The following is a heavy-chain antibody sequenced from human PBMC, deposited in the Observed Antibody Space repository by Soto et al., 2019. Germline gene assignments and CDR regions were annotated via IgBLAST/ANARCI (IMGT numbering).Heavy chain of an antibody. D-gene: IGHD2-2*02. V-gene: IGHV3-23*01. J-gene: IGHJ6*03. Sequence: GGSLRLSCAASGFTFSSYAMSWVRQAPGKGLEWVSAISGSGGSTYYADSVKGRFTISRDNSKNTLYLQMNSLRAEDTAVYYCAKDPDCSSTSCYNGHMDVWGKGTTVTVSS. CDR2: ISGSGGST. CDR1: GFTFSSYA. CDR3: AKDPDCSSTSCYNGHMDV.